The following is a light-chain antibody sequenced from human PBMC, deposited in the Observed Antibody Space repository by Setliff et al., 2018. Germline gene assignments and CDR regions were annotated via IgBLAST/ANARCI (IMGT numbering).Light chain of an antibody. Sequence: SALAQPASVSGSPGQSITISCTGTSSDVGGYNYVSWYQQHPGKAPKLMIYDVSKRPSGVSNRFSGSKSGNTASLTISGLQAEDEADYYCCSYAGSSTLFGGGTKVTVL. CDR3: CSYAGSSTL. V-gene: IGLV2-23*02. CDR1: SSDVGGYNY. J-gene: IGLJ2*01. CDR2: DVS.